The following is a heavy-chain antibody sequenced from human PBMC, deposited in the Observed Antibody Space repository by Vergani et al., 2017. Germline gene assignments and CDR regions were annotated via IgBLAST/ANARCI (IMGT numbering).Heavy chain of an antibody. V-gene: IGHV3-21*01. CDR2: ISSSSSYI. CDR1: GFTFSSYS. Sequence: EVQLVESGGGLVKRGGSLRLPCAASGFTFSSYSMNWVRQAPGKGLEWVSSISSSSSYIHYSDSLKGRFTISRDNAKSSLYLQMNSLRAEDTGVYYCARYRYYLGSGSYPYFYYYGLDPWGQGTAVTVSS. CDR3: ARYRYYLGSGSYPYFYYYGLDP. J-gene: IGHJ6*02. D-gene: IGHD3-10*01.